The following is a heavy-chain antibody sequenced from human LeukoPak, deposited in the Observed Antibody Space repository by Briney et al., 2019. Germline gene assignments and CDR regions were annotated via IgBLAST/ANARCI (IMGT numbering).Heavy chain of an antibody. CDR1: GFTFSNYG. CDR3: AKATGFMVRGVISDY. Sequence: GGSLRLSCAASGFTFSNYGMSWVRQAPGMGLEWVSAISGSSSSTYYADSVKGRFTISRDNSKNTLYLQMNSLRAEDTAVYYCAKATGFMVRGVISDYWGQGALVTVSS. V-gene: IGHV3-23*01. D-gene: IGHD3-10*01. CDR2: ISGSSSST. J-gene: IGHJ4*02.